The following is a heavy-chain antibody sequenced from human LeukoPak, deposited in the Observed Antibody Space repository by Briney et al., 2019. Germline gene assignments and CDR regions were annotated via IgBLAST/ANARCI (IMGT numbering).Heavy chain of an antibody. D-gene: IGHD3-9*01. CDR2: IRCDGSNK. Sequence: GGSLRLSCAASGFTFSSYSMNWVRQAPGKGLEWVAFIRCDGSNKYYADSVKGRFTISRDNSKNTLYPQMNSLRAEDTAVYYCAKSPRRHYDILTGAILLNYMDVWGKGTTVTISS. CDR1: GFTFSSYS. V-gene: IGHV3-30*02. CDR3: AKSPRRHYDILTGAILLNYMDV. J-gene: IGHJ6*03.